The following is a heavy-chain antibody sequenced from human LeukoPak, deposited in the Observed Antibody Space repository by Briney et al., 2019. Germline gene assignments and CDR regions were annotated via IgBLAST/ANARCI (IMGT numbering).Heavy chain of an antibody. Sequence: GGSLRLSCAASGFIFSSYGMHWVRQAPGKGLEWVAVISYDGSNKYYADSVKGRFTISRDNSKNTLYLQMNSLRAEDTAVYYCARGGLRFLEWLPYGGWGDYYYYGMDVWGQGTTVTVSS. CDR1: GFIFSSYG. V-gene: IGHV3-30*03. J-gene: IGHJ6*02. D-gene: IGHD3-3*01. CDR3: ARGGLRFLEWLPYGGWGDYYYYGMDV. CDR2: ISYDGSNK.